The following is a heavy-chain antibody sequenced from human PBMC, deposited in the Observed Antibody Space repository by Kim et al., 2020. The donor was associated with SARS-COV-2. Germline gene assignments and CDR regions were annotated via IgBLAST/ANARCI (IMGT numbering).Heavy chain of an antibody. J-gene: IGHJ4*02. V-gene: IGHV3-9*01. Sequence: DSVKCRFTISRDNAEDSLYLQMNSLRAEDTALYYCAKDHTPTMVGATSDYWDQGTLVTVSS. D-gene: IGHD1-26*01. CDR3: AKDHTPTMVGATSDY.